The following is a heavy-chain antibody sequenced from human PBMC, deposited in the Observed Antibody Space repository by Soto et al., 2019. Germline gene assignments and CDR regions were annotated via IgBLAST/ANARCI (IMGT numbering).Heavy chain of an antibody. J-gene: IGHJ4*02. V-gene: IGHV3-23*01. CDR1: GFPFSTYE. CDR3: VKGGWLDY. Sequence: EVQLLESGGGLVQPGGSLRLSCAASGFPFSTYEMTWVRQAPGKGLEWVSVIRPSGDNTYYADSVKGRFTISRDNSKNTLYLQVNRLRAEDTGLYYCVKGGWLDYWGQGTVVTVSS. D-gene: IGHD2-15*01. CDR2: IRPSGDNT.